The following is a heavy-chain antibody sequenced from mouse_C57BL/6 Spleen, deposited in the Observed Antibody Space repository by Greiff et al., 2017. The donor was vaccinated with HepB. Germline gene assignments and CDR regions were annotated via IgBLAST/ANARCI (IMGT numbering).Heavy chain of an antibody. CDR3: ARSMDYYYGSSYGFAY. CDR2: IDPEDGET. CDR1: GFNIKDYY. Sequence: EVQLQQSGAELVKPGASVKLSCTASGFNIKDYYMHWVKQRTEQGLEWIGRIDPEDGETKYALKFQGKATITADTSSNTAYLQLSSLTSEDTAVYYCARSMDYYYGSSYGFAYWGQGTLVTVSA. J-gene: IGHJ3*01. D-gene: IGHD1-1*01. V-gene: IGHV14-2*01.